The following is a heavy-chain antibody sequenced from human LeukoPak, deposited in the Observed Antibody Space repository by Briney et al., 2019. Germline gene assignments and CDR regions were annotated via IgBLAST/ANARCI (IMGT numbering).Heavy chain of an antibody. Sequence: SETLSLNCAVDGGSFSGYYLTWIRQPPGKGLEWIGEVTDTGNRNYSPSLSSRVTQSVQTSRTQVSLKVSSKTAADPSVFYCARGRGSSSGWGHYYYSMDVWGLGTTVTVSS. D-gene: IGHD6-19*01. V-gene: IGHV4-34*01. J-gene: IGHJ6*03. CDR2: VTDTGNR. CDR3: ARGRGSSSGWGHYYYSMDV. CDR1: GGSFSGYY.